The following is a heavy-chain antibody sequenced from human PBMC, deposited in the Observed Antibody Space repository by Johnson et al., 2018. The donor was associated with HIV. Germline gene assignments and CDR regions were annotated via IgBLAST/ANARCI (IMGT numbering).Heavy chain of an antibody. Sequence: QVQLVESGGGVVQPGGSLRLSCAASGFTFSDYYMSWIRQAPGKGLEWVAFIRYDGSNKYYPGSVKGRFTISRDNAKNSLYLQMNSLRAEDTAVYYCAKDGAMAFDIWGQGTLVTVSS. D-gene: IGHD2-2*01. V-gene: IGHV3-30*02. CDR1: GFTFSDYY. J-gene: IGHJ3*02. CDR2: IRYDGSNK. CDR3: AKDGAMAFDI.